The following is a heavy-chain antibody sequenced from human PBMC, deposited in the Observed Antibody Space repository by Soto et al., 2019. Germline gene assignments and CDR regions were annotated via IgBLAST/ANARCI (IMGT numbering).Heavy chain of an antibody. V-gene: IGHV3-23*01. CDR2: ISGSGGST. CDR1: GFTFSSYA. Sequence: EVQLLESGGGLVQPGGSLRLSCAASGFTFSSYAMSWVRQAPGKGLEWVSAISGSGGSTYYADSVKGRFTISRDNSKNTLYLQMNSLRAEDTAVYYCAKDPENSYSPPYNMDVWGKRTTVTVS. J-gene: IGHJ6*03. D-gene: IGHD4-4*01. CDR3: AKDPENSYSPPYNMDV.